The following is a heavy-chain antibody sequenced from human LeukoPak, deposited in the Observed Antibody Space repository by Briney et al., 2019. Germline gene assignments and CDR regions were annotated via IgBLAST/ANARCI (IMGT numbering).Heavy chain of an antibody. V-gene: IGHV3-30*04. Sequence: GRSLRLSCAASGFTFSSYAMHWVRQAPGKGLEWVAVISYDGSNKYYADSVKGRFTISRDNSKNTLYLQMNSLRAEDTAVYYCARDPNSSGWYPYGMDVWGQGTTVTVSS. CDR1: GFTFSSYA. D-gene: IGHD6-19*01. J-gene: IGHJ6*02. CDR2: ISYDGSNK. CDR3: ARDPNSSGWYPYGMDV.